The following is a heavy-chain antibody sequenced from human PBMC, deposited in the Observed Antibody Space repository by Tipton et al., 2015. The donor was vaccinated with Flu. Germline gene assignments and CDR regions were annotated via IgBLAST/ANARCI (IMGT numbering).Heavy chain of an antibody. V-gene: IGHV4-34*01. Sequence: TLSLTCAVYSGSFSGYFWSWIRQPPGKGLEWIGEINHSGSTNYNPSLKSRVTLSVDTSKNQFSLKLNSVTAADTAVYYCARGLHGSGSYQRRYFDSWGQGTLVTVSP. D-gene: IGHD3-10*01. J-gene: IGHJ4*02. CDR1: SGSFSGYF. CDR2: INHSGST. CDR3: ARGLHGSGSYQRRYFDS.